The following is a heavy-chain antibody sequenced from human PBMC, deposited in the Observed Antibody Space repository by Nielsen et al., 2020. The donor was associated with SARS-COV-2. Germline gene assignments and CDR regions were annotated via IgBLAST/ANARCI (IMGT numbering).Heavy chain of an antibody. J-gene: IGHJ4*02. Sequence: GGSLRLSCAASGFTFSSYAMSWVRQAPGKGLEWVSVIYSGGSSTYYADSVKGRFTISRDNSKNTLYLQMNSLRAEDTAVYYCASTGGFWGGYEDYWGQGTLVTVSS. CDR3: ASTGGFWGGYEDY. CDR2: IYSGGSST. D-gene: IGHD3-3*01. CDR1: GFTFSSYA. V-gene: IGHV3-23*03.